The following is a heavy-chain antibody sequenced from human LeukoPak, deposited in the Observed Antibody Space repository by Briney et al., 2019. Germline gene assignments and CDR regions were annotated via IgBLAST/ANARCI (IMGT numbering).Heavy chain of an antibody. J-gene: IGHJ4*02. CDR3: AKLGFDSSGSHTLFDY. D-gene: IGHD3-22*01. Sequence: GGSLRLSCAASGFNFSSYGMHWVRQAPGKGLEWVAVISYDGRNEYYADSLKGRFTISRDNSKNTLHLQMNSLRAEDTAVYYCAKLGFDSSGSHTLFDYWGQGTQVTVSS. CDR2: ISYDGRNE. CDR1: GFNFSSYG. V-gene: IGHV3-30*18.